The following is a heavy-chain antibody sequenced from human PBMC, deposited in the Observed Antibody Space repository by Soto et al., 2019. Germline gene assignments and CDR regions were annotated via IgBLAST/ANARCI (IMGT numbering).Heavy chain of an antibody. J-gene: IGHJ4*02. CDR2: IYSGGST. Sequence: GGLLRHSCAASGLTVSSNYMSLVSQAPGKGLEWVSVIYSGGSTYYADSVKGRFTISRHNSKNTLYLQMNSLRAEDTAVYYCARVGSGFWSGYDGFYFDYWGQGTLVTVSS. V-gene: IGHV3-53*04. CDR1: GLTVSSNY. CDR3: ARVGSGFWSGYDGFYFDY. D-gene: IGHD3-3*01.